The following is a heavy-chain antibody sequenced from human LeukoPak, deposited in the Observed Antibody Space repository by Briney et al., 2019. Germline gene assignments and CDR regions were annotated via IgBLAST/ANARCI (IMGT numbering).Heavy chain of an antibody. Sequence: GASVEVSCKASGCSFIRYAITWVRQAPGQGLEWIGWISTYNGNTNYAQSLQGRLTLTTDTSTNTAYMELRSLRSDDTAVYYCARERDTALAPYFDYWGQGTLVTVSS. V-gene: IGHV1-18*01. J-gene: IGHJ4*02. CDR3: ARERDTALAPYFDY. CDR2: ISTYNGNT. CDR1: GCSFIRYA. D-gene: IGHD5-18*01.